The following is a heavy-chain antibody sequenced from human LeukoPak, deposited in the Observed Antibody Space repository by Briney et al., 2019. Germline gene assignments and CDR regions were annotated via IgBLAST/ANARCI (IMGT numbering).Heavy chain of an antibody. CDR1: GGSVSNGSYY. D-gene: IGHD6-6*01. CDR2: IYHSGST. Sequence: SETLSLTCTVSGGSVSNGSYYWSWIRQPPGKGLEWIGYIYHSGSTYYNPSLKSRVTISVDRSKNQFSLKLSSVTAADTAVYYCARTSIAARRANAFDIWGQGTMVTVSS. J-gene: IGHJ3*02. V-gene: IGHV4-30-2*01. CDR3: ARTSIAARRANAFDI.